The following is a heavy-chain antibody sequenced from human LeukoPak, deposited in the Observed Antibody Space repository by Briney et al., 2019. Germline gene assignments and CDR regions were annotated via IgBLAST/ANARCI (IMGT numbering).Heavy chain of an antibody. Sequence: PGGSLRLPCAASGFTFAAYSMNWVRQAPGKGLEWVSSVIVPTGSMYYGDSVKGRFTISRDNAMNSPYLQMSSLRAEDTAVYYCARDFARTGDYHHFDYWGQGTLVIVSS. D-gene: IGHD7-27*01. V-gene: IGHV3-21*01. CDR2: VIVPTGSM. CDR1: GFTFAAYS. J-gene: IGHJ4*02. CDR3: ARDFARTGDYHHFDY.